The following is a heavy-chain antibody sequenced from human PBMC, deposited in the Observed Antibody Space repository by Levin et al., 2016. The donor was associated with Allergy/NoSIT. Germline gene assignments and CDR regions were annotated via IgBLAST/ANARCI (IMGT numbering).Heavy chain of an antibody. D-gene: IGHD3-9*01. V-gene: IGHV4-59*08. Sequence: SETLSLTCTVSGGSISTYYWSWIRQPPGKGLEWIGYIYYSGSTNYNPSLKSRVTISVDTSKNQFSLKLSSVTAADTAVYYCASNYDILTGYSNYWYFDLWGRGTLVTVS. J-gene: IGHJ2*01. CDR3: ASNYDILTGYSNYWYFDL. CDR1: GGSISTYY. CDR2: IYYSGST.